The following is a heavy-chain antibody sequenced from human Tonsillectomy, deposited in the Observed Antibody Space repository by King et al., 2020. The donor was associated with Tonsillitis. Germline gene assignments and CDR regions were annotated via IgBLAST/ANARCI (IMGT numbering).Heavy chain of an antibody. D-gene: IGHD4-23*01. J-gene: IGHJ2*01. Sequence: DVQLVESGGGLVQPGGSLRLSCAASGFTFSSYWMHWVRQAPGKGLVWVSRINSDGSSTTYADSVKGRFTISRDNAKNTLYLQMNRLRTEDTAVYYCARGWDDYGGNSPGGYFDLWGRGTLVTVSS. CDR2: INSDGSST. V-gene: IGHV3-74*01. CDR3: ARGWDDYGGNSPGGYFDL. CDR1: GFTFSSYW.